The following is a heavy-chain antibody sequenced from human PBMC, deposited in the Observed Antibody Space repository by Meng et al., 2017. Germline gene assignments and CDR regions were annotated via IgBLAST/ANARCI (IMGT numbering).Heavy chain of an antibody. D-gene: IGHD1-26*01. Sequence: QVQVVVSGAGVAHPGRSLRLSCAASGFTFSSYGMHWVRQAPGKGLEWVAVIWYDGSNKYYADSVKGRFTISRDNSKNTLYLQMNSLRAEDTAVYYCARDRDRVVGAMIFDYWGQGTLVTVSS. CDR1: GFTFSSYG. J-gene: IGHJ4*02. CDR3: ARDRDRVVGAMIFDY. CDR2: IWYDGSNK. V-gene: IGHV3-33*01.